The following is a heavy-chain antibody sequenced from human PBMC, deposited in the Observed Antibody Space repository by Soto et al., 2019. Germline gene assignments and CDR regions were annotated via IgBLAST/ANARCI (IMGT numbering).Heavy chain of an antibody. J-gene: IGHJ5*02. CDR2: FYYSENT. D-gene: IGHD3-3*01. CDR1: GGSISSKSYS. Sequence: SETLSLTCSVSGGSISSKSYSWGWIRHPPGKGLEWIGTFYYSENTYYNPSLKSRVTISVDTSKNQFSLKLSSVTAADTAVYYCAGVRFLGNLFDPWGQGTLVTVSS. CDR3: AGVRFLGNLFDP. V-gene: IGHV4-39*01.